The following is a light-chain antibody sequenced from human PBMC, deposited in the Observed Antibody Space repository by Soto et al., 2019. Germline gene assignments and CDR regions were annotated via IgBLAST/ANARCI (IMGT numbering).Light chain of an antibody. V-gene: IGKV3-11*01. CDR2: DAS. CDR1: QSVSSY. Sequence: EIVLTQSPATLSLSPGERATLSCRASQSVSSYLAWYQQKPGQAPRLLIYDASNRATGIPARFSGSGSGTDFTLTISSLEPEDLAVSYCQQRSNSLWTSGQGTKV. CDR3: QQRSNSLWT. J-gene: IGKJ1*01.